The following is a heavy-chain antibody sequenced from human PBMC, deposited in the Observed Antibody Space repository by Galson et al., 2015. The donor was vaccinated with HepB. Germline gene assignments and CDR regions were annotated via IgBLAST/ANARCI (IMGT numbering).Heavy chain of an antibody. V-gene: IGHV3-21*01. CDR2: ISSSSSYI. CDR3: ARVVSSSWYTNWFDP. Sequence: SLRLSCAASGFTFSSHSMNWVRQAPGKGLEWVSSISSSSSYIYYGESVKGRFTISGDNAKKSLYLQMNSLRAEDTAVYYCARVVSSSWYTNWFDPWRQGTLVTVSS. J-gene: IGHJ5*02. D-gene: IGHD6-13*01. CDR1: GFTFSSHS.